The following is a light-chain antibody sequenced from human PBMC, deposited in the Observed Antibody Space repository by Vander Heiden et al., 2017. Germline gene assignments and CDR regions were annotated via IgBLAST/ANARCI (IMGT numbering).Light chain of an antibody. Sequence: SYELTQPPSVSVSPGPTASITCSGDKLGDKYACWYQQKPGQSPVLVIYQDSKRPSGIPERFSGSNSGNTATLTISGTQAMDEADYYCQAWDSSTGVFGTGTKGTVL. CDR3: QAWDSSTGV. J-gene: IGLJ1*01. CDR2: QDS. CDR1: KLGDKY. V-gene: IGLV3-1*01.